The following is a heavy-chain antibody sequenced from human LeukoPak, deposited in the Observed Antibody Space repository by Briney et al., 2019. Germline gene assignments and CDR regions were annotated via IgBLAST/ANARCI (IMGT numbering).Heavy chain of an antibody. CDR2: IYYSGST. CDR3: ARDVVTDY. V-gene: IGHV4-39*02. Sequence: PSETLSLTCTVSGGSISSSSYYWGWIRQPPGKGLEWIGSIYYSGSTYYNPSLKSRVTISVDTSKNQFSLKLSSVTAADTAVYYCARDVVTDYWGQGTLVTVSS. CDR1: GGSISSSSYY. J-gene: IGHJ4*02. D-gene: IGHD2-21*02.